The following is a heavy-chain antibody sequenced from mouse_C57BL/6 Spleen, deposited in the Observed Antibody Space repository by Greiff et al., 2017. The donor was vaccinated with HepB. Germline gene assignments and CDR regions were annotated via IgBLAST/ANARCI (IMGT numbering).Heavy chain of an antibody. J-gene: IGHJ2*01. CDR3: ARHGSIVTFDY. Sequence: QVQLKESGPGLVAPSQSLSITCTVSGFSLNSYAISWVSQPPGKGLEWLGVIGTGGGTNYNSDLKSRLSISKDTSKSQVVLKMNSRQTDDTARYYCARHGSIVTFDYWGQVTTLTVSS. CDR1: GFSLNSYA. D-gene: IGHD2-12*01. CDR2: IGTGGGT. V-gene: IGHV2-9-1*01.